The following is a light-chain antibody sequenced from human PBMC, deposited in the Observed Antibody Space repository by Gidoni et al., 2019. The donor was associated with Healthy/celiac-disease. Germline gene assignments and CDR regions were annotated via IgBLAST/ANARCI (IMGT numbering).Light chain of an antibody. CDR3: QQSYSTPWT. J-gene: IGKJ1*01. Sequence: DIQMTQSPSSLSASVGDRVTITCRASQSISSYLNWYQQKPGKDPKLLIYAASSLQSGVPSRFSGSGSGTDFTLTISSLQPEDFATYYFQQSYSTPWTFGQVPKVEIK. CDR2: AAS. CDR1: QSISSY. V-gene: IGKV1-39*01.